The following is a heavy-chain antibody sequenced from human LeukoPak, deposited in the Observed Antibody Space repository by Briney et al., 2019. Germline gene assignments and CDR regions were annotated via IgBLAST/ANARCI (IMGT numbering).Heavy chain of an antibody. Sequence: GSSVKVSCKASRGTFSSYAISWVRQAPGQGLEWLGGIIPIFGTANYAQKFQGRVTITTDESTSAAYMELSSLRSEDTAVYYCARPNSSGWYYFDHWGQGTLVTVSS. J-gene: IGHJ4*02. CDR3: ARPNSSGWYYFDH. CDR2: IIPIFGTA. V-gene: IGHV1-69*05. CDR1: RGTFSSYA. D-gene: IGHD6-19*01.